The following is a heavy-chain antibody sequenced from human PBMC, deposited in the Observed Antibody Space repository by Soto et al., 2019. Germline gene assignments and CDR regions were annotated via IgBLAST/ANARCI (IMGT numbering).Heavy chain of an antibody. CDR2: ISYDGSNK. J-gene: IGHJ4*02. Sequence: QVQLVESGGGVVQPGRSLRLSCAASGFTFSSYGMHWVRQAPGKGLEWVAVISYDGSNKYYADSVKGRFTISRDNSKNTLYLQMNSLRAEDTDVYYCAKFGAVAGTHGDYWGQGTLVTVSS. CDR1: GFTFSSYG. V-gene: IGHV3-30*18. D-gene: IGHD6-19*01. CDR3: AKFGAVAGTHGDY.